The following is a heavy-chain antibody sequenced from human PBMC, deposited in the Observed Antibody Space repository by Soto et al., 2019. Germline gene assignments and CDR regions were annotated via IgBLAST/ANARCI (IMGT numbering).Heavy chain of an antibody. V-gene: IGHV3-9*01. CDR3: AKDVDYYDGMDV. CDR2: ISWNSGSI. J-gene: IGHJ6*02. CDR1: GFTFDDYA. Sequence: EVQLVESGGGLVQPGRSLRLSCAASGFTFDDYAMHWVRQAPGKGLEWVSGISWNSGSIGYADSVKGRFTISRDNAKNSLYLQMNSLRAEDTALYYCAKDVDYYDGMDVWGQGTTVTVSS.